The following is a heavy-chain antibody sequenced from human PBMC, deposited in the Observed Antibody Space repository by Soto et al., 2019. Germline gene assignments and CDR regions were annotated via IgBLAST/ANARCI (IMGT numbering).Heavy chain of an antibody. V-gene: IGHV1-3*01. CDR3: ARDPGYSYGYN. CDR1: GYTFISYA. CDR2: INAGNGNT. J-gene: IGHJ4*02. D-gene: IGHD5-18*01. Sequence: ASVKVSCKASGYTFISYAMNWVRQAPGQRLEWMGWINAGNGNTKYSQKFQGRVTITRDTSASTGYMELSSLRSEDTAVYYCARDPGYSYGYNWGQGTLVTASS.